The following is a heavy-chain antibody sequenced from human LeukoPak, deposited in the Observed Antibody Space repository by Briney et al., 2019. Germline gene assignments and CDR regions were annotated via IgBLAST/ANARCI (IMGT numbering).Heavy chain of an antibody. CDR3: ARGDSYAQR. V-gene: IGHV4-34*01. Sequence: RTSETLSLTCAVYGGSFSGYYWSWIRQPPGKGLEWIGEINHSGSTNYNPSLKSRVTISVDTSKNQFSLKLSSVTAADTAVYYCARGDSYAQRWGQGTLVTVSS. D-gene: IGHD5-18*01. J-gene: IGHJ1*01. CDR1: GGSFSGYY. CDR2: INHSGST.